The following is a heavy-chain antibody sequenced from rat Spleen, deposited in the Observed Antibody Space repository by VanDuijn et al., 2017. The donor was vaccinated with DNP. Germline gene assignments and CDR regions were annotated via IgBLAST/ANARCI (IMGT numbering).Heavy chain of an antibody. CDR1: GFIFSNYW. J-gene: IGHJ3*01. D-gene: IGHD4-3*01. CDR2: LSNAGDNT. Sequence: EVQLVESGGGLVQPGRSLKLSCVASGFIFSNYWMTWIRQAPGKGLEWVASLSNAGDNTYYSDSVRGRFTISRDNAKSTLYLQMDSLRSEDTATYYCTTQSNSGYGGFAYWGQGTLVTVSS. CDR3: TTQSNSGYGGFAY. V-gene: IGHV5-31*01.